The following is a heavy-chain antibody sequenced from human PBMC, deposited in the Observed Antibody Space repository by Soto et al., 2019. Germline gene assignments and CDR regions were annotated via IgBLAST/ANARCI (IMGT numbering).Heavy chain of an antibody. V-gene: IGHV3-53*01. Sequence: GGSLRLSCAVSGFSASSSHMNWVRQAPGKGLEWVSVIYSGGSTYYAVSVKGRFTISRDNSKNTVYLQMNNLRAEDTAVYYCARATGADKEDYWGQGTLVTVSS. D-gene: IGHD3-10*01. CDR1: GFSASSSH. CDR3: ARATGADKEDY. J-gene: IGHJ4*02. CDR2: IYSGGST.